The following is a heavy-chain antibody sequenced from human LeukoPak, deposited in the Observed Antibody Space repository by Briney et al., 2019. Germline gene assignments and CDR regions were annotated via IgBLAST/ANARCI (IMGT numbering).Heavy chain of an antibody. CDR1: GYSISSGYY. V-gene: IGHV4-38-2*02. CDR3: ARALRYFDWSSYDAFDI. D-gene: IGHD3-9*01. CDR2: IYHSGST. Sequence: PSETLSLTCTVSGYSISSGYYWGWIRQPPGKGLEWIGSIYHSGSTYYNPSLKSRVTISVDTSKNQFSLKLSSVTAADTAVYYCARALRYFDWSSYDAFDIWGQGTMVTVSS. J-gene: IGHJ3*02.